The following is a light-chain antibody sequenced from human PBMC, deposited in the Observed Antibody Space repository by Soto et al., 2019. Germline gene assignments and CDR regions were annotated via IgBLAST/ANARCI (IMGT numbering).Light chain of an antibody. V-gene: IGKV1-39*01. CDR3: QPSHSMPFT. Sequence: DLQMTQSPSSLSASVGDRVTITCRASQSITNYLNWYQHKPGKAPKLLVYAASSLQSGVPSRVSGGGSVTDFTHTVSSLQPEDFAAYFCQPSHSMPFTFCPGTKVDIK. CDR1: QSITNY. J-gene: IGKJ3*01. CDR2: AAS.